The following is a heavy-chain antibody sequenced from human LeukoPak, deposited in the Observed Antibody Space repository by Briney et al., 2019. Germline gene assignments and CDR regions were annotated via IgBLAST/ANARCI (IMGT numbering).Heavy chain of an antibody. V-gene: IGHV4-4*07. D-gene: IGHD2-2*01. CDR3: ARSEVVPAAMIMHYYYGMDV. Sequence: PSETLSLTCTVPGGSISSYYWSWVRQPAGKGLEWIGRIYTSGSTNYNPSLKSRVTMSVDTSKNQFSLKLSSVTAADTAVYYCARSEVVPAAMIMHYYYGMDVWGQGTTVTVSS. CDR2: IYTSGST. J-gene: IGHJ6*02. CDR1: GGSISSYY.